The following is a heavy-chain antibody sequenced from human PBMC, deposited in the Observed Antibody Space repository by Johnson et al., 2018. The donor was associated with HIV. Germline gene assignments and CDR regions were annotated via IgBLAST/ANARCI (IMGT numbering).Heavy chain of an antibody. J-gene: IGHJ3*02. CDR2: VWYDGSNK. CDR1: GFTFSSYG. D-gene: IGHD3-22*01. V-gene: IGHV3-33*01. Sequence: VQLVESGGGVVQPGRSLRLSCAASGFTFSSYGMHWVRQAPGKGLEWVAVVWYDGSNKYYADSVKGRFTISRDNSKNTLYLQMNSLRAEDTAVYYCARSMGYSSGYYSPYGADAFDIWGQGTMVTVSS. CDR3: ARSMGYSSGYYSPYGADAFDI.